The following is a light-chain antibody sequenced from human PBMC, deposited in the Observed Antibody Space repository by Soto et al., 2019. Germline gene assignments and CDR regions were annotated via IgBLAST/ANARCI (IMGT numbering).Light chain of an antibody. Sequence: QPVLTQSPSASASLGASVKLTCTLSSGHSNYAIAWHQQQPEKGPRYLMKVNSDGSHRKGDGIPDRFSGSSSGAQRYLTISRLQSEDEADYYCQTWGTGLRVFRTGTKLTVL. CDR3: QTWGTGLRV. J-gene: IGLJ1*01. CDR2: VNSDGSH. CDR1: SGHSNYA. V-gene: IGLV4-69*01.